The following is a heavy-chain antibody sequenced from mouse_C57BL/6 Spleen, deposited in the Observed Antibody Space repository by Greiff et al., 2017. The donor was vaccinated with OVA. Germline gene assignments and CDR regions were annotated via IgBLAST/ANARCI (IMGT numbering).Heavy chain of an antibody. CDR1: GFTFSSYG. Sequence: EVQLVESGGDLVKPGGSLKLSCAASGFTFSSYGMSWVRQTPDKRLEWVATISSGGSYTYYPDSVKGRFTISRDNAKNTLYLQMSSLKSEDTAMYYCARQGYYGSSYFDYWGQGTTLTVSS. CDR2: ISSGGSYT. J-gene: IGHJ2*01. D-gene: IGHD1-1*01. V-gene: IGHV5-6*01. CDR3: ARQGYYGSSYFDY.